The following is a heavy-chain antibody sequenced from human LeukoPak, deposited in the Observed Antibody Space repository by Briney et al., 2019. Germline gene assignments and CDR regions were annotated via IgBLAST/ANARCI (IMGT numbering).Heavy chain of an antibody. CDR1: GFTFSYYY. J-gene: IGHJ4*02. D-gene: IGHD3-10*01. Sequence: PGGSLRLSCAASGFTFSYYYMSWIRQAPGKGLEWVANIKQDGTEKYYVDSVKGRFTISRDNAKNSLFLQMNSLRAEDTAIYYCSKDRTTSGGAEGYWGQGTLVTVSA. CDR3: SKDRTTSGGAEGY. CDR2: IKQDGTEK. V-gene: IGHV3-7*05.